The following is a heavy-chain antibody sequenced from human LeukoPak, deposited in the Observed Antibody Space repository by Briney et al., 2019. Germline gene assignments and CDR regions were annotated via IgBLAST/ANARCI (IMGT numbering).Heavy chain of an antibody. V-gene: IGHV3-21*01. Sequence: GESLRLSCAASGFPFTSYSINWVRQVPGKGLEWVSSISTSSSFTYYADSVKGRFTISRDNSKNSLYLQMNSLGAEDTAVYYCATDLSYTSSWSDYWGQGTLVTASS. CDR2: ISTSSSFT. D-gene: IGHD6-13*01. J-gene: IGHJ4*02. CDR3: ATDLSYTSSWSDY. CDR1: GFPFTSYS.